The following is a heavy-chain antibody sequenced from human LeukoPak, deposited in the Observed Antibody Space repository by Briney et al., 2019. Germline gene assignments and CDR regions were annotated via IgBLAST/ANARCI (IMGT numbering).Heavy chain of an antibody. CDR3: AKDMYYDILTGFDY. CDR2: INPNSGGT. Sequence: ASVKVSCKASGYTFTGYYMHWVRQAPGQGLEWMGRINPNSGGTNYAQKFQGRVTMTRDTSISTAYMELSRLRSDDTALYYCAKDMYYDILTGFDYWGQGTLVTVSS. V-gene: IGHV1-2*06. D-gene: IGHD3-9*01. CDR1: GYTFTGYY. J-gene: IGHJ4*02.